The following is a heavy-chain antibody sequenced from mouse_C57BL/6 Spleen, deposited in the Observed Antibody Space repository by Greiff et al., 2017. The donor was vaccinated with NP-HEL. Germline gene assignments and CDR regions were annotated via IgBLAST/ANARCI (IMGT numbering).Heavy chain of an antibody. V-gene: IGHV5S21*01. Sequence: EVHLVESGEGLVKPGGSLKLSCAASGFTFSSYAMSWVRQTPEKRLEWVAYLSSGGDYIYYADTVKGRFTISRDNARNTLELQMSSLKSEDTAMYYCATHYYGSSLYAMDYWGQGTSVTVSS. D-gene: IGHD1-1*01. J-gene: IGHJ4*01. CDR3: ATHYYGSSLYAMDY. CDR2: LSSGGDYI. CDR1: GFTFSSYA.